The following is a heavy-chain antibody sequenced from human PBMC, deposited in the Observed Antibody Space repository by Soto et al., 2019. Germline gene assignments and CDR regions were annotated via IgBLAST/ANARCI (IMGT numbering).Heavy chain of an antibody. CDR3: AGMPYTSGLRFDP. D-gene: IGHD6-19*01. CDR2: IYQSGVT. CDR1: GDSYSISTYS. V-gene: IGHV4-30-2*01. J-gene: IGHJ5*02. Sequence: TLSLTCNMSGDSYSISTYSWSWIRQPPGKALQWIGFIYQSGVTSYNPSLASRVSISLDRSNNQCSLKLKSVTAADTAVYFCAGMPYTSGLRFDPWGPGTLVTSPQ.